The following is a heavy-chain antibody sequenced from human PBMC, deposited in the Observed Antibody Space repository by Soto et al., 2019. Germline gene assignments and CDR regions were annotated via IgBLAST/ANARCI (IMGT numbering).Heavy chain of an antibody. CDR1: GYTFTSYG. D-gene: IGHD3-22*01. Sequence: SVYVSCKASGYTFTSYGICWVLQAPEQGPEWMGWISPYNGNTNYAQKFRGRVTMTTDTSTSTVYMELRSLSSDDTAVYYCAREMLVDAADWFDPWAQGTLVSVSS. CDR2: ISPYNGNT. CDR3: AREMLVDAADWFDP. J-gene: IGHJ5*02. V-gene: IGHV1-18*01.